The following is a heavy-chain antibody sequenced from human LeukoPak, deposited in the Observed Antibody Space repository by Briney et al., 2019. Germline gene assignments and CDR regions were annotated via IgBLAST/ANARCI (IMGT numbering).Heavy chain of an antibody. CDR2: MNPNSGNT. D-gene: IGHD6-13*01. Sequence: ASVKVSCKASGYTFTSYDINWVRQATGQGLEWMGWMNPNSGNTGYAQKFQGRVTITRNTSISTAYMELSSLRSEDTAVYYCARGIAAADDACDIWGQGTMVTVSS. CDR1: GYTFTSYD. CDR3: ARGIAAADDACDI. V-gene: IGHV1-8*03. J-gene: IGHJ3*02.